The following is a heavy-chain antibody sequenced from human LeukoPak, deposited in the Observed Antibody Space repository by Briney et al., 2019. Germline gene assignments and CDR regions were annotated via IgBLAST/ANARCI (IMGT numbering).Heavy chain of an antibody. CDR1: GYTFTGYY. CDR3: ARGVSVTTEY. Sequence: ASVKVSCKASGYTFTGYYMHWVRQAPGQGLEWMGWMNPNSGNTGYAQKFQGRVSMTRNTSISTAYMELSSLRSEDTAVYYCARGVSVTTEYWGQGTLVTVSS. D-gene: IGHD4-17*01. J-gene: IGHJ4*02. V-gene: IGHV1-8*02. CDR2: MNPNSGNT.